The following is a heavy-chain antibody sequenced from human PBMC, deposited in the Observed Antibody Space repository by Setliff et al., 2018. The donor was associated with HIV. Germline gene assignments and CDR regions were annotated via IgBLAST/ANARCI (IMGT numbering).Heavy chain of an antibody. CDR2: INPSGSS. Sequence: LSLTCTVSGDSVNGYYWSWIRQPAGKGLEWVGRINPSGSSNYKPSLNSRVAVSLDTSKNQFSLKLSSVTAADTAVYYCTREFHRGIPDYFDSWGQGILVTVSS. CDR1: GDSVNGYY. V-gene: IGHV4-4*07. CDR3: TREFHRGIPDYFDS. D-gene: IGHD2-2*02. J-gene: IGHJ4*02.